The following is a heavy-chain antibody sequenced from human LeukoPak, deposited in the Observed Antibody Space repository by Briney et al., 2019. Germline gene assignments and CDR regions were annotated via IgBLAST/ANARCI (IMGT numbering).Heavy chain of an antibody. CDR2: MNPNSGNT. CDR1: GYTFTSYD. Sequence: ASVKVSCKASGYTFTSYDINWVRQATGQGLEWMGWMNPNSGNTGYAQKFQGSVTMTRNTSISTAYMELSSLRSEDTAVYYCARRYCSGGTCYGFIGYWGQGTLVTVSS. CDR3: ARRYCSGGTCYGFIGY. D-gene: IGHD2-15*01. V-gene: IGHV1-8*01. J-gene: IGHJ1*01.